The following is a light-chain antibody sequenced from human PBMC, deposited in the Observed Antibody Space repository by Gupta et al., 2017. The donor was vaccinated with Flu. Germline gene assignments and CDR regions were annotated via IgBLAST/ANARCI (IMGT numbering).Light chain of an antibody. J-gene: IGKJ1*01. CDR1: QSMSSY. V-gene: IGKV1-39*01. CDR3: QQSYSTLRT. Sequence: DIQMTQSPSSLSASVGDRVTITCRASQSMSSYLNWYQQKPGKAPKLLIYAASSLQSGVPSRFSGSGSGTDFTLPISSLQPEDFATYYCQQSYSTLRTFGQGTKVEIK. CDR2: AAS.